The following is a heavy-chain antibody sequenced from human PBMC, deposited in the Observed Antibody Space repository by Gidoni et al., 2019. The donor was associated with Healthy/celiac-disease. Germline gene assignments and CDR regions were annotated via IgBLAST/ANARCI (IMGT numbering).Heavy chain of an antibody. CDR3: ARDRYYYGAGSYSAFDI. Sequence: QVQLVESGGGVVQPGRSLTLSCAASGFTISSYALHWVRQAPGKGLEWVAVISYDGSNKYYADSVKGRFTISRDNSKNTLYLQMNSLRAEDTAVYYCARDRYYYGAGSYSAFDIWGQGTMVTVSS. V-gene: IGHV3-30-3*01. CDR1: GFTISSYA. CDR2: ISYDGSNK. D-gene: IGHD3-10*01. J-gene: IGHJ3*02.